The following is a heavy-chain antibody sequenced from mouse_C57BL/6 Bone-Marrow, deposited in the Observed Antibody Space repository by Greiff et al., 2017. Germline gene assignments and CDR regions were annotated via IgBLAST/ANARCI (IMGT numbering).Heavy chain of an antibody. J-gene: IGHJ2*01. Sequence: VQLQQSGPGLVQPSQSLSITCTVSGFSLTSSGVHWVRQSPGKGLEWLGVIWSGGSTDYNAAFISRLSISKDNSKSKVFFKMNSLQAADTAIYYCARGPSLRLFDYWGQGTTLTVSS. CDR2: IWSGGST. CDR3: ARGPSLRLFDY. V-gene: IGHV2-2*01. CDR1: GFSLTSSG. D-gene: IGHD2-12*01.